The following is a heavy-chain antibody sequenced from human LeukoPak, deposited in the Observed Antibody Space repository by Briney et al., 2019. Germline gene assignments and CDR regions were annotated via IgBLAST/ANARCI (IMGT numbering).Heavy chain of an antibody. CDR1: GGSISSYY. V-gene: IGHV4-59*01. CDR3: ARGPYCSGGSCLPDFDY. CDR2: IYYSGST. J-gene: IGHJ4*02. Sequence: KPSETLSLTCTVSGGSISSYYWSWIRQPPGKGLEWIGYIYYSGSTNYNPSLKSRVTISVDTSKNQFSLKLSSVTAADTAVYYCARGPYCSGGSCLPDFDYWGLGTLVTVSS. D-gene: IGHD2-15*01.